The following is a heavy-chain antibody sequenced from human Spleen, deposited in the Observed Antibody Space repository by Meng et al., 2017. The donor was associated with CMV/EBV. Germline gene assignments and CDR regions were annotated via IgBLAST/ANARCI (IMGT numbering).Heavy chain of an antibody. D-gene: IGHD3-10*01. Sequence: ESLKISCAVYGESFGGHYLSWIRQPPGKGLEWIGEINHTGSTNYNPSLKTRVTISVDTSKNQFSLRLSSVTAADTAVYDCAITFIRTAVDVWGLGTTVTVSS. CDR2: INHTGST. J-gene: IGHJ6*02. CDR3: AITFIRTAVDV. V-gene: IGHV4-34*01. CDR1: GESFGGHY.